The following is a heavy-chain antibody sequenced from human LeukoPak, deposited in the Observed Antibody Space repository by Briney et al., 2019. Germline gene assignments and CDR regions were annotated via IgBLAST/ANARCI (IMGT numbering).Heavy chain of an antibody. J-gene: IGHJ4*02. CDR2: IYWDDDA. CDR1: GSSLTTSGVG. CDR3: AHIGRRSYYFDY. V-gene: IGHV2-5*02. D-gene: IGHD3-3*01. Sequence: SGPTLVNPTQTLTLTCTLTGSSLTTSGVGVGWIRQPPGKALAWLALIYWDDDARYTESLKSRLTITKDTSKNQVVLTMTNLDPVDTGTYYCAHIGRRSYYFDYWGQGTLVTVSS.